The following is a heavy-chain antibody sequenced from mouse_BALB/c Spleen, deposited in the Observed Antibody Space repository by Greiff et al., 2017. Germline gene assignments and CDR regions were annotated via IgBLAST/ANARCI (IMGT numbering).Heavy chain of an antibody. CDR3: ARAKLLRLYAMDY. CDR2: IWAGGST. V-gene: IGHV2-9*02. J-gene: IGHJ4*01. CDR1: GFSLTSYG. Sequence: VQLVESGPGLVAPSQSLSITCTVSGFSLTSYGVHWVRQPPGKGLEWLGVIWAGGSTNYNSALMSRLSISKDNSKSQVFLKMNSLQTDDTAMYYCARAKLLRLYAMDYWGQGTSVTVSS. D-gene: IGHD1-1*01.